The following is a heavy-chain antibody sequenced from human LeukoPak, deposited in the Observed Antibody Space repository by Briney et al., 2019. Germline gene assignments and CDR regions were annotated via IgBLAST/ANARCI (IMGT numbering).Heavy chain of an antibody. CDR3: AKGSGGVTTTIDH. J-gene: IGHJ4*02. D-gene: IGHD2-21*02. V-gene: IGHV3-23*01. CDR1: GFTFSSYA. CDR2: ISYSGST. Sequence: PGGSLRLSCAASGFTFSSYAMNWVRQAPGKGLEWVSSISYSGSTYYADSVKGRFTISRVNSKSTLYLQMNSQRAEDTALYYCAKGSGGVTTTIDHWGQGTLVTASS.